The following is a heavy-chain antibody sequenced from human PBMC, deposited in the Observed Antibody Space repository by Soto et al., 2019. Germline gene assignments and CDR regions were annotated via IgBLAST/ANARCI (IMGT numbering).Heavy chain of an antibody. D-gene: IGHD7-27*01. CDR1: GYTFTGYY. CDR3: AISPRNWGFYY. V-gene: IGHV1-8*01. Sequence: QVQLVQSGAEVKKPGASVKVSCKASGYTFTGYYINWVRQATGQGFEWMGWMNPNSGNTGYAQKFQGRVTMTMDTSLTTAYMELSCLTSGDTASYYCAISPRNWGFYYWGQGHLITVSS. J-gene: IGHJ4*02. CDR2: MNPNSGNT.